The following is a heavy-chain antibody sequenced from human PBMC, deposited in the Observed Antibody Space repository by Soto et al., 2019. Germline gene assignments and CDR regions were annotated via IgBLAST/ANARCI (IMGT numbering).Heavy chain of an antibody. CDR2: IIPIFGTA. CDR1: GGTFISYV. CDR3: ARAQVVVVPAAYDY. Sequence: SVNVSCKASGGTFISYVISWVRQAPGQGLEWMGGIIPIFGTANYAQKFQGRVTITADESTSTAYMELSSLRSEDTAVYYCARAQVVVVPAAYDYWGQGTLVTVSS. D-gene: IGHD2-2*01. V-gene: IGHV1-69*13. J-gene: IGHJ4*02.